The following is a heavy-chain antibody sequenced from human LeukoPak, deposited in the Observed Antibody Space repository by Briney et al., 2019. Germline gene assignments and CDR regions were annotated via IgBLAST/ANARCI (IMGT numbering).Heavy chain of an antibody. CDR1: GFTFDDYA. D-gene: IGHD6-19*01. J-gene: IGHJ4*02. CDR3: AKDMTSSGYSSGYTD. CDR2: ISWNSGSI. Sequence: SGGSLRLSCAASGFTFDDYAMHWVRQAPGKGLEWVSGISWNSGSIGYADSVKGRFTISRDNAKNSLYLQMNSLRAEDTALYYCAKDMTSSGYSSGYTDWGQGTPVTVSS. V-gene: IGHV3-9*01.